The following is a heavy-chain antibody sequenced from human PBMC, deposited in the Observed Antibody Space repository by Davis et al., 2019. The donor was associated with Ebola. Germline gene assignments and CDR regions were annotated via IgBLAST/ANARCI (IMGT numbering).Heavy chain of an antibody. Sequence: SETLSLTCTVSGGSISSSSYYWTWIRQPPGRGLEWIGYLYYRGSSNYNPSLKSRATISIDTSKNQFSLKLTSATAADTAVYYCTRLSSLNWFDPWGQGTLVTVSS. V-gene: IGHV4-61*01. J-gene: IGHJ5*02. CDR3: TRLSSLNWFDP. CDR1: GGSISSSSYY. CDR2: LYYRGSS.